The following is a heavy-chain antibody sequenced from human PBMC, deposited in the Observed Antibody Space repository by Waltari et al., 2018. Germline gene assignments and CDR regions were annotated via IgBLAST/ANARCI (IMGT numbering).Heavy chain of an antibody. CDR3: ARGDSVWGNYRSDY. V-gene: IGHV4-38-2*02. D-gene: IGHD3-16*02. Sequence: QVQLQESGPGLVKPSETLSLPCTVSGYSITSGYYWGWIRQPPVKGLGWIGSVYHSGRTNYNSSRKSRLTISVDMSKNQFSLKLNSVTAADTAVYYCARGDSVWGNYRSDYWGQGILVTVSS. CDR2: VYHSGRT. CDR1: GYSITSGYY. J-gene: IGHJ4*02.